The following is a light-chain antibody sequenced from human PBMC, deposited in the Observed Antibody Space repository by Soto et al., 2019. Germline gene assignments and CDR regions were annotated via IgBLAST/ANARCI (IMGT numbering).Light chain of an antibody. CDR3: AAWDDSLSAVV. V-gene: IGLV1-47*02. J-gene: IGLJ2*01. CDR2: TNY. CDR1: SSNIGTSS. Sequence: QSVLTQPPSASGTPGQRVTISCSGSSSNIGTSSVYWYQRLPGTAPNLLIHTNYPRHSGVPDQFSGSKSGTSASLAISGLRSEDEADYYCAAWDDSLSAVVFGGGTKLTVL.